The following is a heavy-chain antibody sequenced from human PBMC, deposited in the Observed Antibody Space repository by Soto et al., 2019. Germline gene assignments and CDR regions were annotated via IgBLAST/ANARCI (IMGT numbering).Heavy chain of an antibody. CDR1: GFTFSDYY. CDR2: INQDGSAK. J-gene: IGHJ5*02. V-gene: IGHV3-7*05. CDR3: ARWHGGFDP. Sequence: EEQLVESGGGLVQPGGSLRLSCAASGFTFSDYYMSWVRQAPGKGLEWVANINQDGSAKSYVDSVRGRFTISRDNGKNSLYLQMESLRADDTAVYYCARWHGGFDPWGQGTLVTVSS.